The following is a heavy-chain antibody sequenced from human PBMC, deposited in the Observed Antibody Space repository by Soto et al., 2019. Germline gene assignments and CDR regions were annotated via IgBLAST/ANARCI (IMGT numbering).Heavy chain of an antibody. CDR3: AHSIAAAGFFWDYGSYNWFDP. D-gene: IGHD6-13*01. Sequence: SGPTLVNPTQTLTLTCTFSGFPLSTSGVGVGWIRQPPGKALEWLALIYWDDDKRYSPSLKSRLTITKDTSKNQVVLTMTNMDPVDTATYYCAHSIAAAGFFWDYGSYNWFDPWGQGTLVTVSS. CDR1: GFPLSTSGVG. J-gene: IGHJ5*02. CDR2: IYWDDDK. V-gene: IGHV2-5*02.